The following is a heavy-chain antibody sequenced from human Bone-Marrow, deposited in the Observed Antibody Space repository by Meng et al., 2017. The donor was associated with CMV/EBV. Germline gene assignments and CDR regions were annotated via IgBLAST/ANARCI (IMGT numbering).Heavy chain of an antibody. V-gene: IGHV1-2*02. CDR3: ARGHGSGSYYAKRGRLAG. CDR1: GYTFTGYY. D-gene: IGHD3-10*01. Sequence: ASVKVSCKASGYTFTGYYMHWVRQAPGQGLEWMGWINPNSGGTNYAQKFQGRVTMTRDTSISTAYMELSRLRSDDTAVYYCARGHGSGSYYAKRGRLAGWGQGTLVTVSS. CDR2: INPNSGGT. J-gene: IGHJ4*02.